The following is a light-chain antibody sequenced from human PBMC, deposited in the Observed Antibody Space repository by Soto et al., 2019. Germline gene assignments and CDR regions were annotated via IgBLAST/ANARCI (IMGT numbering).Light chain of an antibody. J-gene: IGKJ1*01. CDR3: QQLNSYPWS. V-gene: IGKV1-9*01. CDR1: QDIGIY. CDR2: AAS. Sequence: IQLTQSPSSLSASVGDRVTITCRASQDIGIYLAWYQQKPGKVPKLLIYAASTLHSGVPSRFSGSGSGTDFTLPISSLQPEDFATYFCQQLNSYPWSFGQGTKVEIK.